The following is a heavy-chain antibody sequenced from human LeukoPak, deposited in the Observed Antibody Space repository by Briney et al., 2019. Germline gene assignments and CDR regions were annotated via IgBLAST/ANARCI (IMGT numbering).Heavy chain of an antibody. CDR2: INHSGST. CDR1: GGSFSGYY. V-gene: IGHV4-34*01. CDR3: ARRSFAFDI. Sequence: SETLSLTCAVYGGSFSGYYWSWIRQPPGKGLEWIGEINHSGSTNYNPSLKSRVTISVDTSKNQFSLKLSSVTAADTAVYYCARRSFAFDIWGRGTMVTVSS. J-gene: IGHJ3*02.